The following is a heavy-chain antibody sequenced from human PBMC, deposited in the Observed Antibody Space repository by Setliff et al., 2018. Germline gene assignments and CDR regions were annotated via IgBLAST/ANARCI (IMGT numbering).Heavy chain of an antibody. CDR3: AREGVATRSSTDYRYYMDV. D-gene: IGHD5-12*01. CDR1: GGTFRSYG. CDR2: TIPSFGST. J-gene: IGHJ6*03. V-gene: IGHV1-69*05. Sequence: ASVKVSCKASGGTFRSYGISWVRQAPGQGLEWMGGTIPSFGSTNYAQKFQDRVTIITDESTSTAYMELSSLRTEDTAVYYCAREGVATRSSTDYRYYMDVWGKGTTVTVSS.